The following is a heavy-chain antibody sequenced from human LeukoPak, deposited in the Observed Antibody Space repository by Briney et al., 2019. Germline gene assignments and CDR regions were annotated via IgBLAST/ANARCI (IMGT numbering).Heavy chain of an antibody. J-gene: IGHJ4*02. CDR1: GASISSSIYY. V-gene: IGHV4-39*01. CDR3: ARQERYCSNGVCLKHFDY. Sequence: SETLSLTCTVSGASISSSIYYWGWIRQPPGKGLEWIGSIYYSGSTYYNPSLRSRVTISVDTSKNQFSLKLSSVTAADTAVYYCARQERYCSNGVCLKHFDYWGQGTLVTVSS. D-gene: IGHD2-8*01. CDR2: IYYSGST.